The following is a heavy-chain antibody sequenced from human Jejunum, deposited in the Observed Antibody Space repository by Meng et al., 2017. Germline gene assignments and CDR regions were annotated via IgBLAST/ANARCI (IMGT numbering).Heavy chain of an antibody. CDR3: AANRPSLPFDY. Sequence: EVQLLDSGGGLVQPGGSLRLSCTASGFTFSSYAMSWVRQTPGKGLEWVSTIGTSADPYYADSVKGRFTISRDNSENTMFLQMNSLRAEDTAVYYCAANRPSLPFDYWGQGTLVNVSS. CDR1: GFTFSSYA. CDR2: IGTSADP. D-gene: IGHD6-6*01. J-gene: IGHJ4*02. V-gene: IGHV3-23*01.